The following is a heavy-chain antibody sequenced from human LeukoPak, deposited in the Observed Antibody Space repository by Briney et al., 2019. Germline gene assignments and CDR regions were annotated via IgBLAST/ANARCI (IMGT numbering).Heavy chain of an antibody. CDR2: IYYSGST. V-gene: IGHV4-39*07. Sequence: SETLSLTCTVSGGSISSSSYYWGWIRQPPGKGLEWIGSIYYSGSTYYNPSLKSRVTISVDTSKNQFSLKLSSVTAADTAVYYCARVLGVVGATYGPVSLFDYWGQGTLVTVSS. CDR1: GGSISSSSYY. D-gene: IGHD1-26*01. J-gene: IGHJ4*02. CDR3: ARVLGVVGATYGPVSLFDY.